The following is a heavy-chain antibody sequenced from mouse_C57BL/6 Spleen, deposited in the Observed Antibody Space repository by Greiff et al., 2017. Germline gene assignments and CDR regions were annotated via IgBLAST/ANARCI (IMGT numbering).Heavy chain of an antibody. J-gene: IGHJ2*01. V-gene: IGHV1-42*01. CDR1: GYSFTGYY. Sequence: VQLQQSGPELVKPGASVKISCKASGYSFTGYYMNWVKQSPEKSLEWIGEINPSTGGTTHNQKFKAKATLTVDKSSSTAYMQLKSLTSEDSAVYFCASGYYGSSLDYWGQGTTLTVSS. CDR2: INPSTGGT. D-gene: IGHD1-1*01. CDR3: ASGYYGSSLDY.